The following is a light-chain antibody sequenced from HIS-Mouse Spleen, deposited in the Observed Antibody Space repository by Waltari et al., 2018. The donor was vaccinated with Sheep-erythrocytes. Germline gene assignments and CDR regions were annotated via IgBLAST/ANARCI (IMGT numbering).Light chain of an antibody. Sequence: QSALTQPPSASGSPGQSVTISCTGTSSDVGGYNYVSWYQQHPGKAPKLMIYEVSKRPSGGRDRFSGSKSGNTASLTVSGLQAEDEADYYCSSYAGSNNWVFGGGTKLTVL. J-gene: IGLJ3*02. CDR2: EVS. V-gene: IGLV2-8*01. CDR3: SSYAGSNNWV. CDR1: SSDVGGYNY.